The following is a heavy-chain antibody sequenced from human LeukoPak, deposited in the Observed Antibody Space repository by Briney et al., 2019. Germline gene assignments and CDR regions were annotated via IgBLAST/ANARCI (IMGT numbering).Heavy chain of an antibody. D-gene: IGHD2-15*01. CDR3: ATPLVAAYRTSNDY. Sequence: QPGGSLRLSCAAPGFTFSSYAMSWVRQAPGKGLDWVSAISGSGGSTYYADSAKGRFTISRDNSKNTLYLQMTSLRAEDTAVYYCATPLVAAYRTSNDYWGQGTLVTVSS. J-gene: IGHJ4*02. CDR1: GFTFSSYA. CDR2: ISGSGGST. V-gene: IGHV3-23*01.